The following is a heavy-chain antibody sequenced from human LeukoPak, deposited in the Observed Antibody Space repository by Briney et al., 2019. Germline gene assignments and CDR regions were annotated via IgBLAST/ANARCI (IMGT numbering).Heavy chain of an antibody. CDR1: GFIFNNYW. CDR3: ARGGGYCSGGSCYHRIFDY. CDR2: ISYDGSNK. V-gene: IGHV3-30-3*01. Sequence: GGSLRLSCAASGFIFNNYWMTWVRRAPGKGLEWVAVISYDGSNKYYADSVKGRFTISRDNSKNTLYLQMNSLRAEDTAVYYCARGGGYCSGGSCYHRIFDYWGQGTLVTVSS. J-gene: IGHJ4*02. D-gene: IGHD2-15*01.